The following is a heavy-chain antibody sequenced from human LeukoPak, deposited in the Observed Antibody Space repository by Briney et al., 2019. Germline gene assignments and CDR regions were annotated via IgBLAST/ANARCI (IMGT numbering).Heavy chain of an antibody. CDR2: ISAYNGNT. V-gene: IGHV1-18*01. D-gene: IGHD6-13*01. Sequence: ASVKVSCKVSGYTFTSYGISWVRQAPGQGLEWMGWISAYNGNTNYAQKLQGRVTMTTDTSTSTAYMELRSLRSDDTAVYYCARDRGGSSSWYVDFDYWGQGTLVTVSS. CDR1: GYTFTSYG. CDR3: ARDRGGSSSWYVDFDY. J-gene: IGHJ4*02.